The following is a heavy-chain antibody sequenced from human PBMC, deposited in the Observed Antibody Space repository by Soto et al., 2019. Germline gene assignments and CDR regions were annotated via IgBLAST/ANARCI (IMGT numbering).Heavy chain of an antibody. V-gene: IGHV3-7*05. Sequence: GGSLRLSCAASGFTFSSYWMSWVRQAPGKGLEWVANIKQDGSEKYYVDSVKGRFTISRDNAKNSLYLQMNSLRAEDTAVYYCAREFSSEYNWFDPWGQGTLVTVSS. D-gene: IGHD6-25*01. CDR3: AREFSSEYNWFDP. CDR1: GFTFSSYW. CDR2: IKQDGSEK. J-gene: IGHJ5*02.